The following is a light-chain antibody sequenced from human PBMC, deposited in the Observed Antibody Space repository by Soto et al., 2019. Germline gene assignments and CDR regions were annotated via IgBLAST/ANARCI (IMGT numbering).Light chain of an antibody. CDR3: QQYYSYPRT. J-gene: IGKJ1*01. V-gene: IGKV1-8*01. CDR2: AAS. CDR1: QSISSSY. Sequence: TQSPGTLSLSPGEGGTLSCRASQSISSSYLAWYQQKPGKAPKLLIYAASTLQSGVPSRFSGSGSGTDFTLTISCLQSEDFATYYCQQYYSYPRTFGQGTKVEIK.